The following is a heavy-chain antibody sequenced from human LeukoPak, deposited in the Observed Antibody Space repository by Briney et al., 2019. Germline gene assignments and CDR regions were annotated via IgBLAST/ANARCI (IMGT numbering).Heavy chain of an antibody. CDR3: ARDQGSTSRGIDY. CDR2: IYSDGNTT. D-gene: IGHD2-2*01. CDR1: GFTFSSYW. J-gene: IGHJ4*02. Sequence: GGSLRLSCAASGFTFSSYWVTWVRQAPGKGLVWVSRIYSDGNTTNYADSVKGRFTISRDNAKNTLYLQMNRLRAEDTAEYYCARDQGSTSRGIDYWGQGTLVTVSS. V-gene: IGHV3-74*01.